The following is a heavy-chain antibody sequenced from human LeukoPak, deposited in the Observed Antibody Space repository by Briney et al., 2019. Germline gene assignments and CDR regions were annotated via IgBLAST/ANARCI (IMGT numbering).Heavy chain of an antibody. D-gene: IGHD3-10*01. CDR3: AKDLGGSGSLY. CDR2: ISGSGGST. V-gene: IGHV3-23*01. Sequence: GGSLRLSCAASGFTFSSYGMSWVRQAPGKGLEGVSAISGSGGSTYYADSVKGRFTISRDNSKNTLYLQMNSLRAEDTAVYYCAKDLGGSGSLYWGQGTLVTVSS. CDR1: GFTFSSYG. J-gene: IGHJ4*02.